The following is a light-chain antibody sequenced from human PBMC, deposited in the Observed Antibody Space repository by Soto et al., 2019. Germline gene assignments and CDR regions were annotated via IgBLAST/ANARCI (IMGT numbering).Light chain of an antibody. V-gene: IGKV3-20*01. J-gene: IGKJ2*01. CDR3: QVYGSSPLYT. Sequence: PGERATLSCRASQGVGSTFLAWYQQKPGQAPRLLIYDASSRATGIPDRFSGSGSGTDFTLTISRLEPEDFAVYYCQVYGSSPLYTFGQGTKLEIK. CDR1: QGVGSTF. CDR2: DAS.